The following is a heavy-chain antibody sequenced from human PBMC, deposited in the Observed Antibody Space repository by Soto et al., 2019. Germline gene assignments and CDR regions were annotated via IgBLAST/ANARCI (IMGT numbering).Heavy chain of an antibody. Sequence: QVQLVQSGAEVKKPGASVKVSCKASGYTFTSYGISWVRQAPGQGLEWMGWISAYNGNTNYAQKLQGRVTMTTDTSTSTAYMELRSLRSDDTAVYYCARDGQVLLWFGELLNWFDPWGQGTLVTVSS. D-gene: IGHD3-10*01. CDR2: ISAYNGNT. CDR1: GYTFTSYG. J-gene: IGHJ5*02. CDR3: ARDGQVLLWFGELLNWFDP. V-gene: IGHV1-18*01.